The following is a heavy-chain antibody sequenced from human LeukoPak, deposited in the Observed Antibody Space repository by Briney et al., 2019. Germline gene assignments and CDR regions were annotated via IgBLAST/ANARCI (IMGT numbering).Heavy chain of an antibody. CDR1: GYTFTSYG. Sequence: ASVKVSSKASGYTFTSYGISWVRQAPGQGLEWMGWISTYNGNTNYAQKLQGRVTMTTDTSTSTAYMELSSLRSEDTAVYYCATVNRKDGDYWGQGTLVTVSS. CDR2: ISTYNGNT. V-gene: IGHV1-18*01. D-gene: IGHD2/OR15-2a*01. CDR3: ATVNRKDGDY. J-gene: IGHJ4*02.